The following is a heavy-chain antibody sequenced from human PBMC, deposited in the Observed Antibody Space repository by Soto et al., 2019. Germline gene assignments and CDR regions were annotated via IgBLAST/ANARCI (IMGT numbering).Heavy chain of an antibody. CDR2: IIPILGTA. CDR1: GGTFSSYA. D-gene: IGHD7-27*01. Sequence: QVQLVQSGAEWKKPGSSVKVSCKASGGTFSSYAISWVRQAPGQGLEWMGGIIPILGTANYAQKFQGRVTITADESTSTGSMELSILRSEDTVVYYSARLTGGQIDYWGQGTLVTVSS. J-gene: IGHJ4*02. V-gene: IGHV1-69*01. CDR3: ARLTGGQIDY.